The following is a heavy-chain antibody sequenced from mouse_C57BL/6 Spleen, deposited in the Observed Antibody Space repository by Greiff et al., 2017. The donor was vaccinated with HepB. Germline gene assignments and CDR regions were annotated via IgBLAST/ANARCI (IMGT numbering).Heavy chain of an antibody. Sequence: EVQLQQSGPELVKPGASVKISCKASGYTFTDYYMNWVKQSHGKSLEWIGDINPNNGGTSYNQKFKGKATLTVDKSSSTAYLQLRSLTSEDSAVYYCAIRLFAYWGQGTLVTVTA. CDR1: GYTFTDYY. V-gene: IGHV1-26*01. CDR2: INPNNGGT. CDR3: AIRLFAY. J-gene: IGHJ3*01.